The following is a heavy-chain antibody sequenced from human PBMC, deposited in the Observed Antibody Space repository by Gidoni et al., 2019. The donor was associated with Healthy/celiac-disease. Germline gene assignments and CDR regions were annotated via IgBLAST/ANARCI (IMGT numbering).Heavy chain of an antibody. CDR3: AKFYYDILTGGTGGPFDY. CDR1: GFTVRSYA. D-gene: IGHD3-9*01. CDR2: ISCSGGST. J-gene: IGHJ4*02. V-gene: IGHV3-23*01. Sequence: EVQLLESGGGLVRPGGSLRLSCAASGFTVRSYALSWFRQAPGKGMGGVSAISCSGGSTYYAYSVKVRFTISRDKSKNTLYLQMNSLRAEDTAVYYCAKFYYDILTGGTGGPFDYWGQGTLVTVSS.